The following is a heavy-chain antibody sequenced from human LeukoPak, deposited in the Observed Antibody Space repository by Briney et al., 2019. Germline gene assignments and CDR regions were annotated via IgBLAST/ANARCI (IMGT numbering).Heavy chain of an antibody. J-gene: IGHJ4*02. Sequence: GALSLSCAASGFTFSSYAMSWVRQAPGKGLEWVSVISGSGDSIYYADSVKGRFTISRDNSKNTLYLQMKSLGVEDTAVYYCAKESPIFDYWGQGTLVTVSS. CDR2: ISGSGDSI. V-gene: IGHV3-23*01. CDR1: GFTFSSYA. CDR3: AKESPIFDY.